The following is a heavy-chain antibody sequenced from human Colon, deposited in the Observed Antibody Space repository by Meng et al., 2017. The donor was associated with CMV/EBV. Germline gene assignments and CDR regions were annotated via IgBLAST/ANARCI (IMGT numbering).Heavy chain of an antibody. CDR2: IHWDDDK. Sequence: ITWRGSGPALVKPTQTPPPPCSFAGFSLTATGAGVAWVRQPPGKAPELLALIHWDDDKRYSPSLKNRLNITKDTSKNQVVLSMTDLDPADTGTFYCARHSLTILTDWGQGALVTVSS. CDR1: GFSLTATGAG. V-gene: IGHV2-5*02. J-gene: IGHJ4*02. D-gene: IGHD2-8*02. CDR3: ARHSLTILTD.